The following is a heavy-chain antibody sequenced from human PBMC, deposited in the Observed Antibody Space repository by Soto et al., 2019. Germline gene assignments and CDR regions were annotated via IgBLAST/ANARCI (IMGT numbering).Heavy chain of an antibody. Sequence: EVQPVESGGGLVQPGGSLRLSCAASGFTFSSNWMYRVRQAPGKGLVWVSRINTDGSVTSYADSVKGRFTISRDNAKNTLYLQMNSLRTEDTAVYYCARYSSGAGDYWGQGTLVTVSS. CDR1: GFTFSSNW. CDR2: INTDGSVT. J-gene: IGHJ4*02. CDR3: ARYSSGAGDY. D-gene: IGHD6-19*01. V-gene: IGHV3-74*01.